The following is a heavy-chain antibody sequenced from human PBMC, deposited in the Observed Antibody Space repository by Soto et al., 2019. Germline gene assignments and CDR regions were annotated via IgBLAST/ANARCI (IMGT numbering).Heavy chain of an antibody. V-gene: IGHV3-11*01. Sequence: GGSLRLSCAASGFTFSDYYMSWIRQAPGKGLEWVSYISSSGSTIYYADSVKGRFTISRDNAKNSLYLQMNSLRAEDTAVYYCARSKAVSSGWYRWLDYWGQGTLVTVSS. J-gene: IGHJ4*02. CDR1: GFTFSDYY. CDR3: ARSKAVSSGWYRWLDY. D-gene: IGHD6-19*01. CDR2: ISSSGSTI.